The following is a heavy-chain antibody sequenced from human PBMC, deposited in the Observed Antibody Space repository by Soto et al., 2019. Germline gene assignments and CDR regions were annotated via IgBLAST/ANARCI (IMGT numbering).Heavy chain of an antibody. Sequence: AAVKVSCKVSGYTLTELSLHWVRQAPGKGLDWMGGFDPEDGETIYAQKFQGRVTMTEDTSTDTAYMELSSLRSEDTAVHYCATDQKSSSAALDYWGQGTLVTVSS. CDR3: ATDQKSSSAALDY. J-gene: IGHJ4*02. CDR2: FDPEDGET. V-gene: IGHV1-24*01. CDR1: GYTLTELS. D-gene: IGHD6-6*01.